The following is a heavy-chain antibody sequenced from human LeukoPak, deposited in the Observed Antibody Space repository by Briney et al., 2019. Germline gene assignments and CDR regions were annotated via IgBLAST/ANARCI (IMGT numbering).Heavy chain of an antibody. V-gene: IGHV1-69*13. CDR2: IIPIFGTA. CDR1: GGTFSSYA. D-gene: IGHD3-10*01. J-gene: IGHJ4*02. Sequence: ASVKVSCKASGGTFSSYAIRGVRQAPGQGLEWMGGIIPIFGTANYAQKFQGRVTITADESTSTAYMELSSLRSEDMAVYYYARVAGSYYDWGQGTLVTVSS. CDR3: ARVAGSYYD.